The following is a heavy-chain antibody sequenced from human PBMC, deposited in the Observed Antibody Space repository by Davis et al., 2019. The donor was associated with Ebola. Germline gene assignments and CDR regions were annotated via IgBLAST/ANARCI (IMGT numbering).Heavy chain of an antibody. J-gene: IGHJ6*02. V-gene: IGHV3-21*01. CDR1: GFTFSTYS. CDR2: ISSDSDYI. Sequence: GESLKISCAASGFTFSTYSMSWVRQAPGKGLEWVSSISSDSDYIYYADSAKGRFTISRDNAKNSLYLQMNSLRAEDTAVYYCAKVMVEDIVLMVYANNYGMDVWGQGTTVTVS. D-gene: IGHD2-8*01. CDR3: AKVMVEDIVLMVYANNYGMDV.